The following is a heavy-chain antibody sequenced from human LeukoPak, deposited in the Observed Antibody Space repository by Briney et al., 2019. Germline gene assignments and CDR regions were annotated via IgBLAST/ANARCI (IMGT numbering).Heavy chain of an antibody. CDR1: GGSISSSSYY. D-gene: IGHD5-18*01. J-gene: IGHJ6*03. V-gene: IGHV4-39*07. Sequence: SETLSLTCTVSGGSISSSSYYWGWIRQPPGKGLERIGSIYHSGSTYYNPSLKSRVTISVDTSKNQFSLKLTSVTAADTAVYYCARTTEGGYTYGYFYYYYMDVWGKGTTVSISS. CDR2: IYHSGST. CDR3: ARTTEGGYTYGYFYYYYMDV.